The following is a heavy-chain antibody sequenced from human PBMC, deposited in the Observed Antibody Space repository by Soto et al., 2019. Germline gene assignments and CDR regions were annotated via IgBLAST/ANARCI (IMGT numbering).Heavy chain of an antibody. CDR1: GFTFYEYA. D-gene: IGHD3-16*01. CDR2: ITWNSGTR. J-gene: IGHJ4*02. Sequence: GGSLRLSCAASGFTFYEYAMHWVRQVPGKGLEWVSGITWNSGTRGYADSVKGRFTISRDNAKNSLYLEMTSLRPEDTAFYHCAKDGGGYAYNYELDSWGQGTLVTVSS. CDR3: AKDGGGYAYNYELDS. V-gene: IGHV3-9*01.